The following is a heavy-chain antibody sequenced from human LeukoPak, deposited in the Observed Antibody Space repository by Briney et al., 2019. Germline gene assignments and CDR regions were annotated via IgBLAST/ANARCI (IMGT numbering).Heavy chain of an antibody. V-gene: IGHV4-34*01. CDR2: INHSGST. Sequence: SETLSLTXAVYGGSFSGYYWSWIRQPPGKGLEWSGEINHSGSTNYNPSLKSRVTISVDTSKNQFSLRLSSVTAADTAVYYCARERTSCSGWFDPWGQGTLVTVSS. CDR1: GGSFSGYY. D-gene: IGHD2-2*01. CDR3: ARERTSCSGWFDP. J-gene: IGHJ5*02.